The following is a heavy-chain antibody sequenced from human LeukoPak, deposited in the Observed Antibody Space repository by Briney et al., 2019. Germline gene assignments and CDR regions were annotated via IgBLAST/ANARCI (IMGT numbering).Heavy chain of an antibody. CDR2: IYRGGTT. V-gene: IGHV3-53*04. J-gene: IGHJ6*02. CDR3: ARGGYTYGSNYYYAMDV. D-gene: IGHD5-18*01. CDR1: GCTVSGNY. Sequence: GGSLRLSCAASGCTVSGNYMTWVRQAPGKGLEWVSLIYRGGTTYYTDSVKGRFTISRHNSMNTLYLQMNSLRAEDTAVYYCARGGYTYGSNYYYAMDVWGQGTTVTVSS.